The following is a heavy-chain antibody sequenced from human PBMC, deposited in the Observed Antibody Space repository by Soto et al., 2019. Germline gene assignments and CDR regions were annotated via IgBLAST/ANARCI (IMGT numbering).Heavy chain of an antibody. Sequence: EVQLVESGGGLVQPGGSLRLSCAASGFTFSSYSMNWVRQSPGKGLEWVSYIGSSSNTIYYADSVKGRFTISRDNVKNSLYLQMNSLRAEDTAVYYCARQGIAVAVDYCGQGTLVTVSS. CDR1: GFTFSSYS. V-gene: IGHV3-48*01. J-gene: IGHJ4*02. CDR3: ARQGIAVAVDY. CDR2: IGSSSNTI. D-gene: IGHD6-19*01.